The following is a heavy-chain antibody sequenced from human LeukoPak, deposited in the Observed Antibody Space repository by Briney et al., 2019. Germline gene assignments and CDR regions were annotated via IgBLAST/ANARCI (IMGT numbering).Heavy chain of an antibody. J-gene: IGHJ4*02. CDR1: GGSISSYY. D-gene: IGHD3-22*01. CDR2: IYYSGST. CDR3: AGQYYYDSRGYFVRANFDY. V-gene: IGHV4-59*05. Sequence: PSETLSLTCTVSGGSISSYYWSWIRQPPGKGLEWIGSIYYSGSTYYNPSLKSRVTISVDTSKNQFSLKLSSVTAADTAVYFCAGQYYYDSRGYFVRANFDYWGQGTLVTVSS.